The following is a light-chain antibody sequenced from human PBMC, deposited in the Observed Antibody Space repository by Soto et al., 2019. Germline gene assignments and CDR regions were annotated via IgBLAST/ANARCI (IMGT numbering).Light chain of an antibody. CDR1: QTVSSN. J-gene: IGKJ1*01. CDR2: DAS. CDR3: QQYSDLPMT. Sequence: VLTQSPATLSLSPGERGTLSCRASQTVSSNLAWYQQKPGQAPRLLIYDASRRATGIPDRFSGSASGTDFTLTISRLEPEDFAVYFCQQYSDLPMTFGQGTKVDIK. V-gene: IGKV3-20*01.